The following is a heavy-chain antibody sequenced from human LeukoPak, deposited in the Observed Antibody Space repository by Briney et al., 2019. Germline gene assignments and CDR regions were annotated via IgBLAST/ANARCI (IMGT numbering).Heavy chain of an antibody. CDR1: GGTFSSYA. V-gene: IGHV1-69*05. D-gene: IGHD3-3*02. CDR2: IIPIFGTA. Sequence: ASVKVSCKASGGTFSSYAISWVRQAPGQGLEWMGGIIPIFGTANYAQKFQGRVTITTDESTSTAYMELSSLRSEDTAVYYCARGPGAGVSFFYYYYYMDVWGKGTTVTVSS. J-gene: IGHJ6*03. CDR3: ARGPGAGVSFFYYYYYMDV.